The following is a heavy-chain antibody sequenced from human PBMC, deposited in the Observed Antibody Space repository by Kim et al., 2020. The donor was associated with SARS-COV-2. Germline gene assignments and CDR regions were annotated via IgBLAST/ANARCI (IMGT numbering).Heavy chain of an antibody. Sequence: ADSVKGRFTISRDNSKNTLYLQMNSLRAEDTAVYYCAKAKTVAGNFFFDYWGQGTLVTVSS. V-gene: IGHV3-23*01. D-gene: IGHD6-19*01. CDR3: AKAKTVAGNFFFDY. J-gene: IGHJ4*02.